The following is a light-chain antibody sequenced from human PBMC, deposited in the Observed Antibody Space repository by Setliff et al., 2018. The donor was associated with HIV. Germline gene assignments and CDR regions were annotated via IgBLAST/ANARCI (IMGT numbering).Light chain of an antibody. J-gene: IGLJ1*01. Sequence: QSALAQPASVSGSPGQSITISCTGTSSDVGGYTYVSWYQQHPGKAPKLMICDVSNRPSGVSNRFSGSKSGNTASLTISGLQAEDEADYYCSSYTSSSPYVFGTGTKVTVL. CDR3: SSYTSSSPYV. V-gene: IGLV2-14*03. CDR2: DVS. CDR1: SSDVGGYTY.